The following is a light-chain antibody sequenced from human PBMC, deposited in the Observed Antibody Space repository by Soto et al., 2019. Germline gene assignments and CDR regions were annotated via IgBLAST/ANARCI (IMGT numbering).Light chain of an antibody. Sequence: SALTQPASVSGSPGQSITISCTGTSSDAGGYNYVSWYQQHPGKAPKLMIYEVSNRPSGVSNRFSGSKSGNTASLTISGLQAEDEADYYCSSYTSSSSLYVFGTGTKVTVL. CDR1: SSDAGGYNY. CDR2: EVS. V-gene: IGLV2-14*01. CDR3: SSYTSSSSLYV. J-gene: IGLJ1*01.